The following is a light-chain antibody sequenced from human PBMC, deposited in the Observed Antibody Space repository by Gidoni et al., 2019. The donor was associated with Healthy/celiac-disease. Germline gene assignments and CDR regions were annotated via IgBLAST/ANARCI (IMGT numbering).Light chain of an antibody. J-gene: IGKJ3*01. CDR3: QQYDNLPPFT. V-gene: IGKV1-33*01. CDR1: QDISNY. Sequence: DIQMPPSPSSLSASVGDRVTITCQASQDISNYLNWYQQKPGKAPKLLIYDASNLETGVPSRFSGSGSGTDFTFTISSLQPEDIATYYCQQYDNLPPFTFXPXTKVDIK. CDR2: DAS.